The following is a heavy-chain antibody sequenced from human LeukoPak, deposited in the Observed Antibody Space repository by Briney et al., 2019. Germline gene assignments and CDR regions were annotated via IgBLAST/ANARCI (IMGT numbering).Heavy chain of an antibody. CDR2: ISAYNGNT. V-gene: IGHV1-18*01. J-gene: IGHJ4*02. Sequence: ASVKVSCKASGYTFTSYVISWVRQAPGQGLEWMGWISAYNGNTNYAQKLQGRVTMTTDTSTSTAYMELRSLRSDDTAVYYCARLDIWGSLYYFDYWGQGTLVTVSS. D-gene: IGHD3-16*01. CDR1: GYTFTSYV. CDR3: ARLDIWGSLYYFDY.